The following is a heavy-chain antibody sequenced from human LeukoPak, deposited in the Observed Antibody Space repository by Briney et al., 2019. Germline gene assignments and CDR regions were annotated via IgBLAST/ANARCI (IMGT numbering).Heavy chain of an antibody. CDR2: IRYDGTNK. CDR3: AKDRAGFCGSASCLGTY. V-gene: IGHV3-30*02. D-gene: IGHD2-2*01. J-gene: IGHJ4*02. Sequence: TGGSLRLSCAASGFIFSTHGMHWVRQAPGKGLEWVAFIRYDGTNKYYADSVKGRFTISRDNSKNTLYLQMNSLRAEDTALYYCAKDRAGFCGSASCLGTYWGQGTLVTVSS. CDR1: GFIFSTHG.